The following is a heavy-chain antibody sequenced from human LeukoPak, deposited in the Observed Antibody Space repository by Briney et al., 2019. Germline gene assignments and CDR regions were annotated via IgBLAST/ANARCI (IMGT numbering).Heavy chain of an antibody. J-gene: IGHJ4*02. Sequence: SETLSLTCTVSGGSISSHYWTWIRQPPGRGLEWIGNIFYSGSTNYNPSLKSRVTISVDTSKNQFSLKLSSVTAADTAVYYCARDSGFGGYGKWGQGTLVTVSS. CDR3: ARDSGFGGYGK. CDR1: GGSISSHY. V-gene: IGHV4-59*11. D-gene: IGHD5-12*01. CDR2: IFYSGST.